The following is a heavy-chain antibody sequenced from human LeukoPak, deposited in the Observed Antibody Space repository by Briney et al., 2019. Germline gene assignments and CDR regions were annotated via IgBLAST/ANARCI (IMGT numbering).Heavy chain of an antibody. D-gene: IGHD6-6*01. CDR2: ISGSGGST. Sequence: SGGSLRLSCAASGFTFSSYAMSWVRQAPGKGLEWVSAISGSGGSTYYADSVKGRFTISRDNSKNTLYLQMNSLRAGDTAVYYCAKAGWYSSSCYVDYWGQGTLVTVSS. CDR3: AKAGWYSSSCYVDY. CDR1: GFTFSSYA. J-gene: IGHJ4*02. V-gene: IGHV3-23*01.